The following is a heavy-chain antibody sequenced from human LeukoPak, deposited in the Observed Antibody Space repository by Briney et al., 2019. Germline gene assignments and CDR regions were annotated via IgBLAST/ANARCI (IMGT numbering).Heavy chain of an antibody. D-gene: IGHD3-22*01. CDR2: ISAYNGNT. V-gene: IGHV1-18*04. Sequence: ASVKVSCKASGYTFTGYYMHWVRQAPGQGLEWMGWISAYNGNTNYAQKLQGRVTMTTDTSTSTAYMELRSLRSDGTAVYYCARLLRYKIDPWGQGTLVTVSS. CDR3: ARLLRYKIDP. CDR1: GYTFTGYY. J-gene: IGHJ5*02.